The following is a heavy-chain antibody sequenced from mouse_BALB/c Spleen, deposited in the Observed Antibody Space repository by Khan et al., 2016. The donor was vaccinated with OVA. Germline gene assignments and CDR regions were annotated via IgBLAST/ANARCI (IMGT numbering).Heavy chain of an antibody. CDR3: ARWFDGYSSLYAMDY. V-gene: IGHV2-6*02. D-gene: IGHD2-3*01. CDR1: GFSLTSYG. Sequence: QVQLKESGPGLVAPSQSLSITCTVSGFSLTSYGVHWVRQPPGKGLEWLVVIWSDGSTNYNSVLKSRLSISKDNSKSHVFLKMNSLQTDDTAIYXCARWFDGYSSLYAMDYWGQGTSVTVSS. J-gene: IGHJ4*01. CDR2: IWSDGST.